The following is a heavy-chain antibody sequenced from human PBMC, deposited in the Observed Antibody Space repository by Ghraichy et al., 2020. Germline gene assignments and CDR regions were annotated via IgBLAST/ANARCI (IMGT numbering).Heavy chain of an antibody. D-gene: IGHD6-13*01. CDR2: IYYSENT. CDR1: GGSISTYY. Sequence: SQTLSLTCTVSGGSISTYYWSWIRQPPGKGLEYIGYIYYSENTNYNPSLKSRVTMSLNTSKNQFSLKLTSVTAADTAVYYCARGSFRVAAAVNALDIWGQGTMVTVSS. J-gene: IGHJ3*02. CDR3: ARGSFRVAAAVNALDI. V-gene: IGHV4-59*08.